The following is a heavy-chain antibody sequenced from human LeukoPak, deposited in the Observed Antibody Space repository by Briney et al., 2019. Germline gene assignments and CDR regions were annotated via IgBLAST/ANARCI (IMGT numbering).Heavy chain of an antibody. V-gene: IGHV4-61*02. CDR3: ARKRPWGLSRYFDY. D-gene: IGHD7-27*01. CDR1: GGSISSGLYY. J-gene: IGHJ4*02. Sequence: SETLSLTCTVSGGSISSGLYYWSWIRQPAGKGLEWIGRIYTSGSTNYNPPLKSRVTISLDTSKNQFSLKLSSVTAADTAVYYCARKRPWGLSRYFDYWGQGTLVTVSS. CDR2: IYTSGST.